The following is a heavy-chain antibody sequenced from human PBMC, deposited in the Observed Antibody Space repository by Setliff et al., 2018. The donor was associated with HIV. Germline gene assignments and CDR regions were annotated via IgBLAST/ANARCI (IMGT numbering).Heavy chain of an antibody. CDR3: ARDPTTGVDY. Sequence: PSETLSLTCTVSGGSVTSYYWSWIRQPAGKRLEWIGRISISGDTNYNPSLKSRATMSPDTSKNQFSLKLNSVTAADTAMYYCARDPTTGVDYWGQGTLVTVSS. V-gene: IGHV4-4*07. CDR2: ISISGDT. D-gene: IGHD4-4*01. J-gene: IGHJ4*02. CDR1: GGSVTSYY.